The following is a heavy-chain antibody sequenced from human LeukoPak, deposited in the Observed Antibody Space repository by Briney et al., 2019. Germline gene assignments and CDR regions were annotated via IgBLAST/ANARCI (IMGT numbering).Heavy chain of an antibody. Sequence: GGSLRLSCAASGFTFSSYSMNWVRQAPGKGLEWVSSISSSSSYIYYADSVKGRFTISRDNAKNSLYLQMNSLRAEDTAVYYCARLYGDYSWYFDLWGRGTLVTVSS. J-gene: IGHJ2*01. V-gene: IGHV3-21*01. CDR3: ARLYGDYSWYFDL. CDR1: GFTFSSYS. CDR2: ISSSSSYI. D-gene: IGHD4-17*01.